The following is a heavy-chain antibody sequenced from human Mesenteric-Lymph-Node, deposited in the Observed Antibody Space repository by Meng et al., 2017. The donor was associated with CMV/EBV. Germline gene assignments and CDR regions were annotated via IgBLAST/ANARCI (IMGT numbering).Heavy chain of an antibody. CDR3: ARVWSRLSGIDY. Sequence: GGSLRLSCEASGFTFTNFAMAWVRQAPGKGLVWVSRINTDGSSTDYADSVKGRFTISRDNAKNTVYLQMNSLRAEDTAVYYCARVWSRLSGIDYWGQGTLVTVSS. CDR2: INTDGSST. D-gene: IGHD2/OR15-2a*01. CDR1: GFTFTNFA. V-gene: IGHV3-74*01. J-gene: IGHJ4*02.